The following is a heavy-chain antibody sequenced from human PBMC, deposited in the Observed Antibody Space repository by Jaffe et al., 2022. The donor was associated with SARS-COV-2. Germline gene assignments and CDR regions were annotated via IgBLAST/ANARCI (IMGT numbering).Heavy chain of an antibody. V-gene: IGHV4-39*01. Sequence: QLQLQESGPGLVKPSETLSLTCTVSGGSISSSSYYWGWIRQPPGKGLEWIGSIYYSGSTYYNPSLKSRVTISVDTSKNQFSLKLSSVTAADTAVYYCARHLIHDYKAVLLWFDPWGQGTLVTVSS. J-gene: IGHJ5*02. CDR3: ARHLIHDYKAVLLWFDP. CDR1: GGSISSSSYY. CDR2: IYYSGST. D-gene: IGHD4-4*01.